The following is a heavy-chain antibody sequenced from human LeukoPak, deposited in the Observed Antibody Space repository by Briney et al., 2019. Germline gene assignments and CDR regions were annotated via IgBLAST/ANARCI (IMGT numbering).Heavy chain of an antibody. D-gene: IGHD3/OR15-3a*01. CDR2: VNHSGST. CDR3: AGLRGY. J-gene: IGHJ4*02. Sequence: SETLSLTCAVYGGTFSGYYWSWIRQPPPPGLGWVGEVNHSGSTNYNPSLKSRVTIAVDPSKNQFSLKLSSVTAADTAGYYCAGLRGYWGQGTLVTVSS. V-gene: IGHV4-34*08. CDR1: GGTFSGYY.